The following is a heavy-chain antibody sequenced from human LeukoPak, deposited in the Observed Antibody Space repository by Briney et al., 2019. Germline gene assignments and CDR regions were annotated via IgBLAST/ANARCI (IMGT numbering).Heavy chain of an antibody. D-gene: IGHD5-18*01. Sequence: AGSLRLSCAASGFTFSDYSRRWVRQAPGKGLEWVAVIWFDGSETYYADSVMGRFTISRDKSKNTLFLEMNSLRADDTAVYYCAKDNMDTSSCLDYWGQGTLVTVSS. CDR2: IWFDGSET. V-gene: IGHV3-33*03. J-gene: IGHJ4*02. CDR1: GFTFSDYS. CDR3: AKDNMDTSSCLDY.